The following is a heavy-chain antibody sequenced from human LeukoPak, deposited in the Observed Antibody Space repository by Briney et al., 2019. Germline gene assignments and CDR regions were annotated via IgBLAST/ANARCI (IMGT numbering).Heavy chain of an antibody. Sequence: SETLSLTCAVYGGSFSGYYWSWIRQPPGKGLEWIGEINHSGGTNYNPSLKSRVTISVDTSKNQFSLKLSSVTAADTAVYYCARDGGYSSGWYLADYWGQGTLVTVSS. V-gene: IGHV4-34*01. CDR3: ARDGGYSSGWYLADY. CDR2: INHSGGT. J-gene: IGHJ4*02. D-gene: IGHD6-19*01. CDR1: GGSFSGYY.